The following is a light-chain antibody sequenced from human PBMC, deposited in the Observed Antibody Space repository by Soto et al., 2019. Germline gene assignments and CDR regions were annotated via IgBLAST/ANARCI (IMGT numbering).Light chain of an antibody. CDR3: QAWDSNTVV. CDR2: QDN. CDR1: KLGDKY. V-gene: IGLV3-1*01. J-gene: IGLJ2*01. Sequence: SYELTQPPSVSVSPGQTASITCSGDKLGDKYASWYQQRPGQSPVVVIYQDNKRPSGIPERFSGSNSGNTATLTISGTQAMDEADFYCQAWDSNTVVFGGGTKVTVL.